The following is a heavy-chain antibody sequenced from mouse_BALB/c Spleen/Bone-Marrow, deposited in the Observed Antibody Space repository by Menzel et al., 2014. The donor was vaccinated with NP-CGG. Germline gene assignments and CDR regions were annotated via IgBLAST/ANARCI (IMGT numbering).Heavy chain of an antibody. CDR2: IDPANGNT. V-gene: IGHV14-3*02. D-gene: IGHD1-1*01. Sequence: VQLQQSGAELVKPGASVKLSCTASGFNIKDTYMHWVKQRPEQGLEWIGRIDPANGNTKYDPKFQGKATITADTSSNTACLQLSSLTSEDSAVYYCAFYYYGSSLFAYWGQGTLVTVSA. CDR1: GFNIKDTY. CDR3: AFYYYGSSLFAY. J-gene: IGHJ3*01.